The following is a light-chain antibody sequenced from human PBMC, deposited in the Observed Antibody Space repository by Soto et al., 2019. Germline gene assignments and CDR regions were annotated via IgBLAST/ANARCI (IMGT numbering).Light chain of an antibody. CDR3: QQYDNLPPG. V-gene: IGKV1-33*01. Sequence: DIQMTQSPSSLSASVGDRVTITCQASQDISNYLNWYQQKPGKAPKLLIYYASNLETGVPSRFSGSGSGTDFTFTISSLQPEDIATYYCQQYDNLPPGFGGGTKVEIK. J-gene: IGKJ4*01. CDR2: YAS. CDR1: QDISNY.